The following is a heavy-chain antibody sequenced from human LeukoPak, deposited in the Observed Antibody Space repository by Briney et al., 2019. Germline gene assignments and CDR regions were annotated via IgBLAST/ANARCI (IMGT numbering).Heavy chain of an antibody. J-gene: IGHJ5*02. CDR3: ARGKDSGYDVNWFDP. D-gene: IGHD5-12*01. CDR2: IYYSGST. Sequence: SETLSLTCTVSGDSFSSVTDYWAWIRQPPGKGLEWIGYIYYSGSTNYNRSLKSRVTISLDTSKNQFSLKLSSVTAADTAVYYCARGKDSGYDVNWFDPWGQGTLVTVSS. V-gene: IGHV4-61*01. CDR1: GDSFSSVTDY.